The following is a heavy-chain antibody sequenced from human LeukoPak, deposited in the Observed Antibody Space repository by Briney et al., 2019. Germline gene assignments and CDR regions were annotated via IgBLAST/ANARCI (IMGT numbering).Heavy chain of an antibody. J-gene: IGHJ6*04. V-gene: IGHV3-49*04. Sequence: GGSLRLSCTASGFTFGDYAMSWVRQAPGKGLERVGFIRSKAYGGTTEYAASVKGRFTISRDDSKSIAYLQMNSLKTEDTAVYFCTRDGYYYYDMDVWGKGTTVPVSS. CDR2: IRSKAYGGTT. CDR1: GFTFGDYA. CDR3: TRDGYYYYDMDV.